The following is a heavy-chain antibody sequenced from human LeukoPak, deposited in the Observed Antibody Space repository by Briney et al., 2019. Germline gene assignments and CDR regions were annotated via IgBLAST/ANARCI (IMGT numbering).Heavy chain of an antibody. CDR1: EFTFSNHW. V-gene: IGHV3-74*01. CDR3: AGVGHYGMYV. Sequence: GGFLRLSCAASEFTFSNHWMHWVRQAPGKGLVWVSHINGDGRTTTYADSVKGRFTISRDNAKNTLYLQVNGLRVDDTAVYYCAGVGHYGMYVWGQGTTVTVSS. CDR2: INGDGRTT. J-gene: IGHJ6*02.